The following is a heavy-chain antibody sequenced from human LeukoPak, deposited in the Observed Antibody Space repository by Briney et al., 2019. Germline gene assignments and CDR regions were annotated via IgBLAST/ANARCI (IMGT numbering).Heavy chain of an antibody. CDR2: INPNSGGT. CDR3: ARDLKAYGSGSYYF. D-gene: IGHD3-10*01. V-gene: IGHV1-2*02. J-gene: IGHJ4*02. CDR1: GYTFTSYY. Sequence: ASVKVSCKASGYTFTSYYMHWVRQAPGQGLEWMGWINPNSGGTNYAQKFQGRVTMTRDTSISTAYMELSRLRSDDTAVYYCARDLKAYGSGSYYFWGQGTLVTVSS.